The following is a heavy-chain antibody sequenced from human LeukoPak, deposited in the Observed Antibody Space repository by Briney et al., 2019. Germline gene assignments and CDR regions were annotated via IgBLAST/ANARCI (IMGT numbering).Heavy chain of an antibody. J-gene: IGHJ1*01. D-gene: IGHD6-13*01. CDR2: INHSGST. Sequence: PSETRSLNCAVYGGACSAQYWNWIRQAPGKGLEWIGEINHSGSTNYNPSLKSRVTMSVDTSKNQFSLNLRSVTAADTAVYYCARGNIAAAVTHWGQGTLVTVSS. V-gene: IGHV4-34*01. CDR1: GGACSAQY. CDR3: ARGNIAAAVTH.